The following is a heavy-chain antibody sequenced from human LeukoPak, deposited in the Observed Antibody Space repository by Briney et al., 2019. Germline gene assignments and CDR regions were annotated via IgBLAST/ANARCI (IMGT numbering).Heavy chain of an antibody. CDR1: GFTFSSCV. J-gene: IGHJ3*02. D-gene: IGHD6-13*01. CDR3: AKDDPPIAGAFDI. Sequence: GGSLRLSCETAGFTFSSCVMHWVRRTPGKGLVWVSRISHDGIISYADSVKGRFTISRDNAKNTLILQMNSLRVEDTAVYYCAKDDPPIAGAFDIWGQGTMVTVSS. V-gene: IGHV3-74*01. CDR2: ISHDGII.